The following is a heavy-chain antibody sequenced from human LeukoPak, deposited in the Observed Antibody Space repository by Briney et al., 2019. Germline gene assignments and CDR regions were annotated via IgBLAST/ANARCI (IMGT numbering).Heavy chain of an antibody. D-gene: IGHD3-10*01. V-gene: IGHV4-59*01. Sequence: PSETLSLTCTVSGGSISSYYWSWIRQPPGKGLEWIGYICYSGSTNYNPSLKSRVTISVDTSKNQFSLKLSSVTAADTAVYYCARCMGSYSDAFDIWGQGTMVTVSS. J-gene: IGHJ3*02. CDR3: ARCMGSYSDAFDI. CDR1: GGSISSYY. CDR2: ICYSGST.